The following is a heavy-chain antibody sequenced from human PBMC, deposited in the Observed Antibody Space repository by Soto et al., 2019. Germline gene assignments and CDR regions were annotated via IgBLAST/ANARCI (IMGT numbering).Heavy chain of an antibody. V-gene: IGHV4-4*07. D-gene: IGHD3-10*01. CDR3: ARGPRGYVYYHGMDV. Sequence: SETLSLTCTVSGGSISSYYVNWIRQSAGKGLEWIGRIDTSGTTNYNPSLKSRVTMSVDASKNHFSLNLSSGTAADTAVYYCARGPRGYVYYHGMDVWGQGTTVTVSS. CDR1: GGSISSYY. CDR2: IDTSGTT. J-gene: IGHJ6*02.